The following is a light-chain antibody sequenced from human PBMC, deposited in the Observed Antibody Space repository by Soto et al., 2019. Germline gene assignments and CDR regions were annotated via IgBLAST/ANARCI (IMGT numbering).Light chain of an antibody. V-gene: IGKV3-15*01. CDR1: QSVSSN. CDR3: QQYNNWPRT. CDR2: VAS. J-gene: IGKJ1*01. Sequence: EIVMTQSPATLSVSPGERATISCRASQSVSSNLAWYQQKPGQAPRLLIYVASTRAPGIPARFSGSGSGTEFTLTISSLQSEDFAVYYCQQYNNWPRTFGQGTKVEIK.